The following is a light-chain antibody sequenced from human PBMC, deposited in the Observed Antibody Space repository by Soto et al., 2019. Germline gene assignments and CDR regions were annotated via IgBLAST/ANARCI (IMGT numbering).Light chain of an antibody. J-gene: IGKJ4*01. CDR1: ENINGW. Sequence: DIQMTQSPSTLSASVGDRVTISCRASENINGWVAGHQQKPGKAPKLLIYRASSLENGVPSRFSGSGFGTDFTLSEQPLQSEVFATYYGQQYKGPPLTFGGGKKVEIK. CDR3: QQYKGPPLT. CDR2: RAS. V-gene: IGKV1-5*03.